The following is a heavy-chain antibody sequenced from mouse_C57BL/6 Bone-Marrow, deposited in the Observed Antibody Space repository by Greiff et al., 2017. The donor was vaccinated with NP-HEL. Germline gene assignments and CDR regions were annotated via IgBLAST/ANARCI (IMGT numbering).Heavy chain of an antibody. CDR2: IDPEDGDT. CDR3: ARSVWGLLLDY. Sequence: EVKLMESGAELVKPGASVKSSCTASGFNIKDYYMHWVKQRTEQGLEWIGRIDPEDGDTKYAPKFQGKATITAYTSSNTAYLQLSSLTSEDTAVYYCARSVWGLLLDYWGQGTTLTVSS. D-gene: IGHD2-3*01. V-gene: IGHV14-2*01. CDR1: GFNIKDYY. J-gene: IGHJ2*01.